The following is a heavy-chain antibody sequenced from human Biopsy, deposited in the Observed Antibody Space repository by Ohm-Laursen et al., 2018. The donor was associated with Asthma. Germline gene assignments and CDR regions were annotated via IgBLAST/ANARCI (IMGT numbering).Heavy chain of an antibody. CDR2: ISVYNGNT. J-gene: IGHJ6*02. CDR3: ARAVDYSHYYGIDV. Sequence: ASVKVSCKTSGYTFNNAGITWVRQAPGQGLEWMGWISVYNGNTKVAQKLQDRVTMITDTSTSTAYMELRSLRSDDTAVYFYARAVDYSHYYGIDVWGQGTTVTVS. D-gene: IGHD3-10*01. CDR1: GYTFNNAG. V-gene: IGHV1-18*01.